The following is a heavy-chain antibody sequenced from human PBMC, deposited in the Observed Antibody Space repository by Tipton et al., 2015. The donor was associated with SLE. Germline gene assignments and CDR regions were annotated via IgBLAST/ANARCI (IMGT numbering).Heavy chain of an antibody. CDR3: ARESRWNYYYYYMDV. Sequence: TLSLTCAVYGGSFSGYYCSWIRQPPGKGLEWIGEINHSGSTNYNPSLKSRVTISVDTSKNQFSLKLSSVTAADTAVYYCARESRWNYYYYYMDVWGKGTTVTVSS. D-gene: IGHD2-15*01. V-gene: IGHV4-34*01. CDR2: INHSGST. J-gene: IGHJ6*03. CDR1: GGSFSGYY.